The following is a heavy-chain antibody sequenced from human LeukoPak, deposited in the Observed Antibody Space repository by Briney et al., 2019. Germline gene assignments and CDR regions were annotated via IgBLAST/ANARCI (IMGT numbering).Heavy chain of an antibody. Sequence: PSETLSLTCTVSGGSISSYYWSWIRQPPGKGLEWIGYIYYSGSTNYNPSLKSRVTISVDTSKNQFSLKLSSVTAADTAVYYCAGASYSSSWWRVAVAGTPLLYFDYWGQGTLVTVSS. D-gene: IGHD6-13*01. CDR1: GGSISSYY. J-gene: IGHJ4*02. CDR3: AGASYSSSWWRVAVAGTPLLYFDY. V-gene: IGHV4-59*01. CDR2: IYYSGST.